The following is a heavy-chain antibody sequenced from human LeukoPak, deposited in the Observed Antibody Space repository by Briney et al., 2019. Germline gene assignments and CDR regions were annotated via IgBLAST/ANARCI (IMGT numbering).Heavy chain of an antibody. D-gene: IGHD3-22*01. CDR2: IIPIFGTA. J-gene: IGHJ6*02. CDR3: ARREDYYDSSGPNIYYGMDV. CDR1: GGTFSSYA. Sequence: GASVKVSCKASGGTFSSYAISWVRQAPGQGLEWMGGIIPIFGTAYYAQKFQGRVTITADESTSTAYMELSSLRSEDTAVYYCARREDYYDSSGPNIYYGMDVWGQGTTVTVSS. V-gene: IGHV1-69*13.